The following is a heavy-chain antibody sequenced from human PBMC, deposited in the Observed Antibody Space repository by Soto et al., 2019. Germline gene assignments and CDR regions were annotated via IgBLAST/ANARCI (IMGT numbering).Heavy chain of an antibody. V-gene: IGHV3-23*01. J-gene: IGHJ2*01. Sequence: PGGSLRLSCAASGFTFSSYAMSWVRQAPGKGLEWVSAISGSGGSTYYADSVKGRFTISRDNSKNTLYLQMNSLRAEDTAVYYCAKDRPLLPRGAGTSFSVFGYFDFWGRGTLVTVSS. CDR2: ISGSGGST. CDR3: AKDRPLLPRGAGTSFSVFGYFDF. CDR1: GFTFSSYA. D-gene: IGHD6-13*01.